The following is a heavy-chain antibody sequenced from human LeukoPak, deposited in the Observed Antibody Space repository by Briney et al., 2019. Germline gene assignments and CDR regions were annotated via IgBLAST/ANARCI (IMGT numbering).Heavy chain of an antibody. CDR3: ARGSRRDIVVVPAAIDYYYYYMDV. D-gene: IGHD2-2*01. CDR2: INPNSGGT. J-gene: IGHJ6*03. CDR1: GYTFTGYY. V-gene: IGHV1-2*02. Sequence: ASVKVSCKASGYTFTGYYMHWVRQAPGQGLEWMGWINPNSGGTNYAQKFQGRVTMTRDTSISTAYMELSRLRSDDTAVHYCARGSRRDIVVVPAAIDYYYYYMDVWGKGTTVTVSS.